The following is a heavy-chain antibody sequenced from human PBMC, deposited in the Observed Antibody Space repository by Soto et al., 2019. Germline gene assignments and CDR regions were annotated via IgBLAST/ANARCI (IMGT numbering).Heavy chain of an antibody. CDR1: GFTFSGSA. D-gene: IGHD6-13*01. CDR3: TMAYIAAAGADY. V-gene: IGHV3-73*01. Sequence: EVQLVESGGGLVQPGGSLKLSCAASGFTFSGSAMHWVRQASGKGLEWVSRIRSKANSYATAYAASVKGRFTISRDDSKNTAYLQMNSLKTEDTAVYYCTMAYIAAAGADYWGQGTLVTVSS. CDR2: IRSKANSYAT. J-gene: IGHJ4*02.